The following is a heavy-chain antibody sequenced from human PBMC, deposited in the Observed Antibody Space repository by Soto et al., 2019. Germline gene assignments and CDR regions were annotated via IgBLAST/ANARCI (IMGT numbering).Heavy chain of an antibody. J-gene: IGHJ6*02. CDR2: IYTSGST. CDR1: GGSISSYY. D-gene: IGHD3-3*01. Sequence: PSETLSLTCTVSGGSISSYYWSWIRQPAGKGLEWIGRIYTSGSTNYNPSLKSRVTMSVDTSKSQFSLKLSSVTAADTAVYYCAAQGRYDFWSGYYNYYYGMDVWGQGTTVTVSS. V-gene: IGHV4-4*07. CDR3: AAQGRYDFWSGYYNYYYGMDV.